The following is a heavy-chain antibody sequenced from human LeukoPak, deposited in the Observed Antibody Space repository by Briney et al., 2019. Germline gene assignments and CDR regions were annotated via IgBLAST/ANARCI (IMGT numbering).Heavy chain of an antibody. V-gene: IGHV4-4*07. CDR3: ARRGGCSSTSCYTFFDY. D-gene: IGHD2-2*02. CDR2: IYTSGST. J-gene: IGHJ4*02. CDR1: GGSIKSSSYY. Sequence: SETLSLTCTVSGGSIKSSSYYWSWIRQPAGKGLEWIGRIYTSGSTNYNPSLKSRVTMSVDTSKNQFSLKLSSVTAADTAVYYCARRGGCSSTSCYTFFDYWGQGTLVTVSS.